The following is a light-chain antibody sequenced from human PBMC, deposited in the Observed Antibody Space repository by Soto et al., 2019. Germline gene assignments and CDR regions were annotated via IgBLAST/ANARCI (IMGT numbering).Light chain of an antibody. CDR3: QQYDNSLST. CDR2: GTS. Sequence: EDALTQSPDTLSLSPGERATLSCRASQSVDSSYLAWYQQKPGQAPRLLIYGTSTRATGISDRFSGSGSGTDFALTINRLEPEDFAVYYCQQYDNSLSTFGQGTKLEIK. J-gene: IGKJ2*01. CDR1: QSVDSSY. V-gene: IGKV3-20*01.